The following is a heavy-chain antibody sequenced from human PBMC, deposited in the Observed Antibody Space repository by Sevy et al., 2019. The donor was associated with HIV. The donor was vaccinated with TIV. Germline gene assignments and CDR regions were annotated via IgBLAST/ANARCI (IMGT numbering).Heavy chain of an antibody. CDR1: GFTFSTYG. V-gene: IGHV3-30*18. CDR3: AKDRDIVIVLGATALRQ. Sequence: GGSLRLSCAASGFTFSTYGMHWVRQAPGKGLEWVAVISYDGRHKYYADSVKGRFTISRDNSKNTLDLQMNSLRAEDTAVYYCAKDRDIVIVLGATALRQWGQDTLVTVSS. J-gene: IGHJ1*01. D-gene: IGHD2-15*01. CDR2: ISYDGRHK.